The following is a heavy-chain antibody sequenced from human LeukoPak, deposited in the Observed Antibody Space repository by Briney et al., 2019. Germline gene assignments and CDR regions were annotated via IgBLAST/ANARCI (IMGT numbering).Heavy chain of an antibody. CDR1: GFTFSSYA. CDR3: AKEGPYSSYYYDSSGHPYFDY. J-gene: IGHJ4*02. D-gene: IGHD3-22*01. CDR2: ISGSGGST. Sequence: GGSLRLSCAASGFTFSSYAMSWVRQAPGKGLEWVSAISGSGGSTYYADSVKGRFTISRDNSKNTLYLQMNSLRAEDTAVYYCAKEGPYSSYYYDSSGHPYFDYWGQGTLVTVSS. V-gene: IGHV3-23*01.